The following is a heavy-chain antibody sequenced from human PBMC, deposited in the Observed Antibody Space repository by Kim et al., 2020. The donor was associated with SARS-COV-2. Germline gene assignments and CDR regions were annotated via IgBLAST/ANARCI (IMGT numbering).Heavy chain of an antibody. CDR3: ARVPYGSGRIDY. V-gene: IGHV4-59*01. Sequence: STNYNPSLKRRVTISVDTSKNQCSLKLNSVTAADTGVYYCARVPYGSGRIDYWGQGTLVTVSS. CDR2: ST. J-gene: IGHJ4*02. D-gene: IGHD3-10*01.